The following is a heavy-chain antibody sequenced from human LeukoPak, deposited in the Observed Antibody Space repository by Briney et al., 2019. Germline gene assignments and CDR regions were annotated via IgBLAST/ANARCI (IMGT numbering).Heavy chain of an antibody. CDR1: GGSFSGYY. J-gene: IGHJ1*01. V-gene: IGHV4-34*01. CDR2: INHSGST. Sequence: SETLSLTCAAYGGSFSGYYWSWIRQPPGKGLEWIGEINHSGSTNYNPSLKSRVTISVDTSKNQFSLKLSSVTAADTAVYYCARDSYFQHWGQGTLVTVSS. CDR3: ARDSYFQH.